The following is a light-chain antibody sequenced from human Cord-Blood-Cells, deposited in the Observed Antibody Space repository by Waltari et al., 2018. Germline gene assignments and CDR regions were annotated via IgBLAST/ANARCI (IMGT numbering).Light chain of an antibody. CDR2: WAS. V-gene: IGKV4-1*01. CDR1: QSVLYSSNNKNY. J-gene: IGKJ3*01. Sequence: DIVMTQSADSLAVSVCERATINCKSSQSVLYSSNNKNYLAWYQQKPGQPPKLLIYWASTRESGVPDRFSGSGSGTDFTLTISSLQAEDVAVYYCQQYYSTPFTFGPGTKVDIK. CDR3: QQYYSTPFT.